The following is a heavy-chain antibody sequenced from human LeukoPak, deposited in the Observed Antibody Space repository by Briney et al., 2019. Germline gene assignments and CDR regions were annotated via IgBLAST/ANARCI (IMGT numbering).Heavy chain of an antibody. CDR1: GYTFASYG. J-gene: IGHJ4*02. Sequence: GASVKVSCKASGYTFASYGISWVRQAPGQGLEWMGWISAYNGNTNYAQKLQGRVTMTTDTSTSTAYMELRSLRSDDTAVYYCARGDGGEQQLVLGYWGQGTLVTVSS. CDR2: ISAYNGNT. V-gene: IGHV1-18*01. CDR3: ARGDGGEQQLVLGY. D-gene: IGHD6-13*01.